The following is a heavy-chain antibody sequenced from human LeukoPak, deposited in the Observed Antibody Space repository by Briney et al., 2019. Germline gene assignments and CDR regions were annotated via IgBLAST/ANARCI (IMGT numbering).Heavy chain of an antibody. CDR2: ISGSGGST. Sequence: GGSLRLSCAASGFTFSTYWMSWVRQAPGKGLEWVSAISGSGGSTYYADSVKGRFTISRDNSKNTLYLQMNSLRAEDTAVYYCAKDPYGSGSYCAYWGQGTLVTVSS. CDR3: AKDPYGSGSYCAY. J-gene: IGHJ4*02. CDR1: GFTFSTYW. D-gene: IGHD3-10*01. V-gene: IGHV3-23*01.